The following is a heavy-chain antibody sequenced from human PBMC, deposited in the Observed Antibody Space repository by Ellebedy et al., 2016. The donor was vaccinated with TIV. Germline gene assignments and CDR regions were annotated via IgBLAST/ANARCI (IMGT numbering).Heavy chain of an antibody. CDR2: IIPIFGKP. V-gene: IGHV1-69*13. D-gene: IGHD6-19*01. J-gene: IGHJ2*01. CDR3: AREVVSGWFHGSFGL. CDR1: GYTFTNYY. Sequence: AASVKVSCKASGYTFTNYYMHWVRQAPGQGLEWMGGIIPIFGKPNYAQKFLGRVTISADESTSTAYMELSSLRSEDTAIYFCAREVVSGWFHGSFGLWGRGTLVTVSS.